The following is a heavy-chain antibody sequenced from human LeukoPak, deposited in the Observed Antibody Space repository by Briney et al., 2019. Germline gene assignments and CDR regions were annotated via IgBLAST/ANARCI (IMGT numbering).Heavy chain of an antibody. V-gene: IGHV1-69*13. CDR1: GGTFSNYA. D-gene: IGHD5-18*01. CDR2: ITPIFGTA. J-gene: IGHJ5*01. Sequence: GASVKVSCKASGGTFSNYAINWVRQAPGQGLEWMGGITPIFGTANYVQKFQGRVTITGDESTSTAYMDLSRLRSDDTAIYYCARASSDDTAMATPFASWGQGTLVIVSS. CDR3: ARASSDDTAMATPFAS.